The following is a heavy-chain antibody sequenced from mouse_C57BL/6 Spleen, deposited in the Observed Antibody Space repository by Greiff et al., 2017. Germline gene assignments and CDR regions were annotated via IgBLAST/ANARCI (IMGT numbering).Heavy chain of an antibody. CDR3: ARAHYDPAWFAY. Sequence: EVKLVESGPGLVKPSQSLSLTCSVTGYSITSGYYWNWIRQFPGNKLEWMGYISYDGSNNYNPSLKNRISITRDTSKNQFFLKLNSVTTEDTATYYCARAHYDPAWFAYWGQGTLVTVSA. J-gene: IGHJ3*01. CDR2: ISYDGSN. V-gene: IGHV3-6*01. CDR1: GYSITSGYY. D-gene: IGHD2-4*01.